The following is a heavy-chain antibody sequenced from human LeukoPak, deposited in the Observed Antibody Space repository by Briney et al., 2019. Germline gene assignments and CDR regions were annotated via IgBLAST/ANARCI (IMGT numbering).Heavy chain of an antibody. J-gene: IGHJ4*02. CDR3: ARGNVVVPADFFDY. D-gene: IGHD2-2*01. V-gene: IGHV4-34*01. Sequence: PSETLSLTCAVYGGSFSGYYWSWIRQPPGKGLEWIGEINHSGSTNYNPSLKSRVTISVDTSKNQFSLKLSSVTAADTAVYYCARGNVVVPADFFDYWGQGTLVTVSS. CDR2: INHSGST. CDR1: GGSFSGYY.